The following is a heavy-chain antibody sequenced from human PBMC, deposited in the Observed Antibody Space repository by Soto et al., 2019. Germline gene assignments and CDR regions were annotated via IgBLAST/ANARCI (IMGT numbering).Heavy chain of an antibody. V-gene: IGHV4-59*08. CDR2: TYYSGRT. Sequence: QVQLQESGPGLVKPSETLSLTCTVSGGSISSYYWSWIRQPPGKGLEWIGYTYYSGRTNYNPSLKSRVTISVDTSKTQFSLKLSSVTAADTAVYYFARSIAARPDLYYYYYMDVWGKGTTVTVSS. D-gene: IGHD6-6*01. CDR3: ARSIAARPDLYYYYYMDV. J-gene: IGHJ6*03. CDR1: GGSISSYY.